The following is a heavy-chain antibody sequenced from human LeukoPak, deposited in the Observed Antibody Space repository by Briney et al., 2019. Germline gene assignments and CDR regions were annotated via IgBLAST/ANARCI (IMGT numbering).Heavy chain of an antibody. V-gene: IGHV4-34*01. Sequence: SETLSLTCAVYGESFSGYYWSWIRQPPGKGLEWIGEINHSGSTNYNPSLESRVTISVDTSKNQFSLKLTSVTAADTAVYYCARQRGRHSLFHFRSEYSYGPFDYWGQGILVIVSS. CDR3: ARQRGRHSLFHFRSEYSYGPFDY. CDR2: INHSGST. CDR1: GESFSGYY. J-gene: IGHJ4*02. D-gene: IGHD5-18*01.